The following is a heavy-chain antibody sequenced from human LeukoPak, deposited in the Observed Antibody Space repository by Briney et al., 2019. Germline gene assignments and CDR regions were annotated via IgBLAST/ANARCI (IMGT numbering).Heavy chain of an antibody. CDR1: GYTFTGYY. CDR3: ARAHPHYYDSSGYSESGFDY. V-gene: IGHV1-2*02. J-gene: IGHJ4*02. CDR2: INPNSGGT. Sequence: ASVTVSCKASGYTFTGYYMHWVRQAPGQGLEWMGWINPNSGGTNYAQKFQGRVTMTRDTSISTAYMELSRLRSDDTAVYYCARAHPHYYDSSGYSESGFDYWGQGTLVTVSS. D-gene: IGHD3-22*01.